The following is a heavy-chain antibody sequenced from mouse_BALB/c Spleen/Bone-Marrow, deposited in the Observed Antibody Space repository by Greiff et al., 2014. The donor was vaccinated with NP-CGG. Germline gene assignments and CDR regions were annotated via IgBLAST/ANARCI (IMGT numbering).Heavy chain of an antibody. CDR3: ARDRGVQGYAMDY. Sequence: EVQVVESGGGLVKPGGSLKLSCAASGFTFSDYYMYWVRQTPEKRLEWVATISDGSTYTYYPDSVKGRFTISRDNAKNNLYLQMSSLESEDTALYYCARDRGVQGYAMDYWGQGTSVTVSS. J-gene: IGHJ4*01. CDR2: ISDGSTYT. V-gene: IGHV5-4*02. D-gene: IGHD2-14*01. CDR1: GFTFSDYY.